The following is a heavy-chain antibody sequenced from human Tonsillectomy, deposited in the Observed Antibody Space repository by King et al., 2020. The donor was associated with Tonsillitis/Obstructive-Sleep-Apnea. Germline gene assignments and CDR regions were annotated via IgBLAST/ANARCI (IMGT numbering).Heavy chain of an antibody. CDR1: GFSLSTSGVG. V-gene: IGHV2-5*02. CDR3: AHPSGYFSGWTDFDY. J-gene: IGHJ4*02. Sequence: TLKESGPTLVKPTQTLTLTCTFSGFSLSTSGVGVGWIRQPPGKALEWLALIYWDDDKRCSPSLKSRLTITKDTSKNQVVLTMTNMDPVDTATYYCAHPSGYFSGWTDFDYWGQGTLVTVSS. D-gene: IGHD6-19*01. CDR2: IYWDDDK.